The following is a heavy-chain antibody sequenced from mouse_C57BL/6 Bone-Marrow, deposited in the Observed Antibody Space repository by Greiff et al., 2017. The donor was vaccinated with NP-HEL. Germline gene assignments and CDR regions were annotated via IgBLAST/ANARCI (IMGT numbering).Heavy chain of an antibody. V-gene: IGHV1-63*01. Sequence: VQGVESGAELVRPGTSVKMSCKASGYTFTNYWIGWAKQRPGHGLEWIGDIYPGGGYTNYNEKFKGKATLTADKSSSTAYMQFSSLTSEDSAIYYCARWITTVVEDAMDYWGQGTSVTVSS. CDR1: GYTFTNYW. CDR2: IYPGGGYT. D-gene: IGHD1-1*01. J-gene: IGHJ4*01. CDR3: ARWITTVVEDAMDY.